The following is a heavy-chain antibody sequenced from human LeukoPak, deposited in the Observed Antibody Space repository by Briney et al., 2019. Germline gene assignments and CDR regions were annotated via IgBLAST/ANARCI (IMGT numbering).Heavy chain of an antibody. D-gene: IGHD6-19*01. CDR2: ISGSGGST. V-gene: IGHV3-23*01. J-gene: IGHJ4*02. Sequence: PGGSLGLSCAASGFTFSSYAMSWVRQAPGKGLEWVSAISGSGGSTYYADSVKGRFTISRDNSKNTLYLQMNSLRAEDTAVYYCAKDSAAAVTTLIDYWGQGTLVTVSS. CDR3: AKDSAAAVTTLIDY. CDR1: GFTFSSYA.